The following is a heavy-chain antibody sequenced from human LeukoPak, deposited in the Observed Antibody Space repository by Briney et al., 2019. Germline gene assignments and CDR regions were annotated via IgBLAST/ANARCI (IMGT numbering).Heavy chain of an antibody. CDR2: VYSDGKT. D-gene: IGHD1-26*01. V-gene: IGHV3-66*01. J-gene: IGHJ1*01. Sequence: PGGALRLSCAASGLTVSTNYMAWVRQAPGKGLEWVSVVYSDGKTYYADSVKDRFAISRDSSKNTLSLQMNSVRVEDTAVYYCARPLPTGASAPEARDDHWGQGTLVTVSS. CDR3: ARPLPTGASAPEARDDH. CDR1: GLTVSTNY.